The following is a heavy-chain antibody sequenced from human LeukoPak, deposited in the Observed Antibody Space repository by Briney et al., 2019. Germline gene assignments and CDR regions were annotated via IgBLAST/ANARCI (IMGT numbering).Heavy chain of an antibody. V-gene: IGHV1-18*04. Sequence: GASVKVSCKASGYTFTSYGISWVRQAPGQGLEGMGWISAHNGNTNYAQKLQGRVTMTTDTSTSTACMELRSLRSDDTAVYYCARNRRIAVAGHESYFDYWGQGTLVTVSS. CDR3: ARNRRIAVAGHESYFDY. J-gene: IGHJ4*02. CDR1: GYTFTSYG. D-gene: IGHD6-19*01. CDR2: ISAHNGNT.